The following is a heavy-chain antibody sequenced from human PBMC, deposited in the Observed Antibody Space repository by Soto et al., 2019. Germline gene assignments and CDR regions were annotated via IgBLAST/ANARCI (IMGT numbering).Heavy chain of an antibody. CDR1: GYSFTSYW. CDR2: IYPGDSDT. CDR3: ARPLIGDPPYYGMDV. J-gene: IGHJ6*02. Sequence: RGESLKISCKGSGYSFTSYWIGWVRQMPGKGLEWMGIIYPGDSDTRYSPSFQGQVTISADKSISTAYLQWSSLKASDTAMYYCARPLIGDPPYYGMDVWGQGTTVTVSS. V-gene: IGHV5-51*01. D-gene: IGHD2-21*02.